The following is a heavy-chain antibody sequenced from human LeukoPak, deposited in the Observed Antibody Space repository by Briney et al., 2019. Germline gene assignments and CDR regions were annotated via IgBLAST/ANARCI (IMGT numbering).Heavy chain of an antibody. D-gene: IGHD6-6*01. CDR3: ARHRSSWLIDY. V-gene: IGHV3-23*01. J-gene: IGHJ4*02. CDR2: ISDSGGNT. CDR1: GVTFNSYA. Sequence: GRSLRLSCAAAGVTFNSYAMSLVRQAPWERLQWVSGISDSGGNTYYADSVRGRFTISRDNSKNTLYLQMNSLRAEDTAVYYCARHRSSWLIDYWGQGTLVTVSS.